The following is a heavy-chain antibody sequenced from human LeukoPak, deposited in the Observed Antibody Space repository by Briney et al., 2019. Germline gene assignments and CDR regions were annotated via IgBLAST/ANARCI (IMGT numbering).Heavy chain of an antibody. D-gene: IGHD3-10*01. CDR3: ARGWFGEFDY. CDR1: GGSISSYY. J-gene: IGHJ4*02. V-gene: IGHV4-59*01. CDR2: IYYSGST. Sequence: PSETLSLTCTVSGGSISSYYWSWIRQPPGKGLEWIGYIYYSGSTNYDPSLKSRVTISVDTSKNQFSLKLSSVTAADTAVYYCARGWFGEFDYWGQGTLVTVSS.